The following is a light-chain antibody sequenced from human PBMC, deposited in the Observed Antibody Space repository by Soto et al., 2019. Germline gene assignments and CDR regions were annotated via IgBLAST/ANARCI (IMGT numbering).Light chain of an antibody. CDR2: PAS. V-gene: IGKV1-5*03. Sequence: DIQMTQSPSTLSASVGAGVTITCRSHQSSSRWLAWYQQKPRKAPKLLMSPASTLDRGIPSRFSGSGSGTEFTLTISSLQPDDFATYYCQQYDTYWTFGQGTKVAIK. CDR1: QSSSRW. CDR3: QQYDTYWT. J-gene: IGKJ1*01.